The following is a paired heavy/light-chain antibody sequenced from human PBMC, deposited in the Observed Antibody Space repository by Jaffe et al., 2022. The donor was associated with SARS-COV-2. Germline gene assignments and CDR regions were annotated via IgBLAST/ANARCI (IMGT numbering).Light chain of an antibody. J-gene: IGKJ1*01. CDR1: QSIGNF. CDR2: AAS. Sequence: DIQMTQSPSSLSASVGDRVTITCRASQSIGNFLNWYQHKPGKAPKLLIYAASSLQSGVPSRFSGSASGTDFTLTISSLQPEDFATYFCLQRSTTPRTFGQGTKLEI. CDR3: LQRSTTPRT. V-gene: IGKV1-39*01.
Heavy chain of an antibody. V-gene: IGHV7-4-1*02. CDR1: GYTFTYYA. CDR3: ARDAIADY. J-gene: IGHJ4*02. D-gene: IGHD2-21*01. Sequence: QVQLVQSGSELKKPGASVKVSCKTSGYTFTYYAINWVRQAPGHGLEWMGWINTDTGNPTYAQAFTGRFVFSLDTSVNTAYLQISGLKVEDTAVYYCARDAIADYWGQGTLVTVSS. CDR2: INTDTGNP.